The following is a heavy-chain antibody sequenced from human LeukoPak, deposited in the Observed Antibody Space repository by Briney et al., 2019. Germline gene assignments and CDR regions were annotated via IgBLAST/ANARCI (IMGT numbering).Heavy chain of an antibody. D-gene: IGHD4-17*01. CDR3: ARRTTVTTLDY. CDR2: TYYSGST. Sequence: PSETLSLTCTVSGGSISSGGYYWSWIRQHPGKGLEWIGYTYYSGSTYYNPSLKSRVTISVDTSKNQFSLKLSSVTAADTAVYYCARRTTVTTLDYWGQGTLVTVSS. CDR1: GGSISSGGYY. J-gene: IGHJ4*02. V-gene: IGHV4-31*03.